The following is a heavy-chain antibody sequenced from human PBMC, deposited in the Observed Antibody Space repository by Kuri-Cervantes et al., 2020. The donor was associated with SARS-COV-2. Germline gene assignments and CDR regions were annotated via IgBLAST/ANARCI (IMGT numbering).Heavy chain of an antibody. CDR1: GFTFDDYA. V-gene: IGHV3-23*01. CDR2: ISGSGGST. CDR3: ARSRGGYSSSSAWDY. Sequence: GKSLKIPCAASGFTFDDYAMHWVRQAPGKGLEWVSAISGSGGSTYYADSVKGRFTISRDNSKNTLYLQMNSLRAEDTAVYYCARSRGGYSSSSAWDYWGQGTLVTVSS. D-gene: IGHD6-6*01. J-gene: IGHJ4*02.